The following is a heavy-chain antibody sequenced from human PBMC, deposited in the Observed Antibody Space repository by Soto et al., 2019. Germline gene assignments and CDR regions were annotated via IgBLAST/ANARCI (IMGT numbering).Heavy chain of an antibody. CDR2: IIPIFGTA. CDR1: GGTFSSYA. CDR3: ASQGYSYGSGGNNSYYYGMDV. J-gene: IGHJ6*02. Sequence: QVQLVQSGAEVKKPGSSVKVSCKASGGTFSSYAISWVRQAPGQGLEWMGGIIPIFGTANYAQKFQGRVTITADESTSTAYMELSSLRSEDTAVYYCASQGYSYGSGGNNSYYYGMDVWGQGTTGTVSS. D-gene: IGHD5-18*01. V-gene: IGHV1-69*12.